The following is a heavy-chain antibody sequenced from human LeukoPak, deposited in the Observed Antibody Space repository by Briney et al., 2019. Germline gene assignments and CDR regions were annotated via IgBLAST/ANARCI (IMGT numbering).Heavy chain of an antibody. V-gene: IGHV4-59*08. J-gene: IGHJ6*02. CDR2: IYYSGST. CDR3: ARSGYYGSGSYYNVDYYGMDV. CDR1: GGSISGYY. Sequence: SETLSLTCTVSGGSISGYYWSWIRQPPGKGLEWIGYIYYSGSTNYNPSLKSRVTISVDTSKNQFSLKLSSVTAADTAVYYCARSGYYGSGSYYNVDYYGMDVWGQGTTVTVSS. D-gene: IGHD3-10*01.